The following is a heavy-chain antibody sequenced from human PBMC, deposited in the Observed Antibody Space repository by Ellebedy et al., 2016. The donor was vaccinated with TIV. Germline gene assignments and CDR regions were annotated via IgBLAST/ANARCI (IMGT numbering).Heavy chain of an antibody. Sequence: MPSETLSLTCAVYGGSFSGYYWSWIRQPPGKGLEWIGEINHSGSTNYNPSLKSRVTISVDTSKNQFSLKLSSVTAADTAVYYCARQYYYGSGSDGLDPWGQGTLVTVSS. V-gene: IGHV4-34*01. J-gene: IGHJ5*02. CDR3: ARQYYYGSGSDGLDP. D-gene: IGHD3-10*01. CDR2: INHSGST. CDR1: GGSFSGYY.